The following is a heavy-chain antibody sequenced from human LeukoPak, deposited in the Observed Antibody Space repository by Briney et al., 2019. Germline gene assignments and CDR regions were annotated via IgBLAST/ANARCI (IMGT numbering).Heavy chain of an antibody. Sequence: SETLSLTCAVYGGSFSGYYWSWIRQPPGKGLEWIGEINHSGSTNYNPSLKSRVTISVDTSKNQFSLELSSVTAADTAVYYCAIIWGLPMAAAAPNWFDPWGQGTLVTDSS. CDR1: GGSFSGYY. V-gene: IGHV4-34*01. CDR3: AIIWGLPMAAAAPNWFDP. J-gene: IGHJ5*02. CDR2: INHSGST. D-gene: IGHD6-13*01.